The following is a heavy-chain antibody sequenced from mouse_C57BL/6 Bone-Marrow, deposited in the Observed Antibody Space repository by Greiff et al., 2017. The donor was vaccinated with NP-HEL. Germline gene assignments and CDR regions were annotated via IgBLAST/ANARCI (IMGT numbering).Heavy chain of an antibody. D-gene: IGHD1-1*01. V-gene: IGHV1-39*01. CDR2: ISPNYGTT. CDR3: ERSENYSSSYRWYFDV. J-gene: IGHJ1*03. Sequence: EVQLQQSGPELVKPGASVKISCKASGYSFTDYNMNWVKQSKGKSLEWIGGISPNYGTTTYNQKFKGKATLTVDQSSTTAYTQLNSLTSEDYAVYYCERSENYSSSYRWYFDVWGTGTTVTVSS. CDR1: GYSFTDYN.